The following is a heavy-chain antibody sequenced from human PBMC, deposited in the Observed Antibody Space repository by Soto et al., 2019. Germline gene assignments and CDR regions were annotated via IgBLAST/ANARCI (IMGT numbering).Heavy chain of an antibody. CDR1: GGTFSSYA. CDR2: IIPIFGTA. CDR3: ARVLFYSSGWYPIDY. Sequence: SVKVSCKASGGTFSSYAISWVRQAPGQGLEWMGGIIPIFGTANYAQKFQGRVTITADESTSTAYMELSSLRSEDTAVYYCARVLFYSSGWYPIDYWGQGTLVTVSS. J-gene: IGHJ4*02. D-gene: IGHD6-19*01. V-gene: IGHV1-69*13.